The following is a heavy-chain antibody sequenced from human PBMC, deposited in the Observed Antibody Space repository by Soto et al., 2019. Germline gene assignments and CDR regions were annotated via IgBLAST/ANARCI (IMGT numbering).Heavy chain of an antibody. CDR2: ISSSSSYI. V-gene: IGHV3-21*01. Sequence: GGSLRLSCAASGFTFSSYSMNWVRQAPGKGLEWVSSISSSSSYIYYADSVKGRFTISRDNAKNSLYLQMNSLRAEDTAVYYCARSRRLLYFYYGMDVWGQGTTVTVSS. J-gene: IGHJ6*02. CDR1: GFTFSSYS. D-gene: IGHD2-21*02. CDR3: ARSRRLLYFYYGMDV.